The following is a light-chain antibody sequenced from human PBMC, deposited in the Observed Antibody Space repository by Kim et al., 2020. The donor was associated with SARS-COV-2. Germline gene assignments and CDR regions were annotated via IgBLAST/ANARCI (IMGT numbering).Light chain of an antibody. CDR3: LYHKHFPLT. J-gene: IGKJ4*01. Sequence: DIQMTQSPSSLSASVGDRVTITCRASQDIETDLGWYQQQPGKAPKRLIYAASTLQSGVPSRFSGSGSGTEFTLTISSLQPEDFATYYCLYHKHFPLTCGGGTKVDIK. CDR2: AAS. V-gene: IGKV1-17*01. CDR1: QDIETD.